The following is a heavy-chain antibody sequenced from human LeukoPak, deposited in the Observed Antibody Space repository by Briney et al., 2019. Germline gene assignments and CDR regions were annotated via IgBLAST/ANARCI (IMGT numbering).Heavy chain of an antibody. D-gene: IGHD3-22*01. CDR2: IYYSGST. CDR1: GGSISSSSYY. Sequence: NPSETLSLTCTVSGGSISSSSYYWGWIRQPPGKGLEWIGSIYYSGSTYYNPSLKSRVTISVDTSKNQFSLKLSSVTAADTAVYYCARTNNYYDSSGYYQTTLNPWGQGTLVTVSS. CDR3: ARTNNYYDSSGYYQTTLNP. J-gene: IGHJ5*02. V-gene: IGHV4-39*01.